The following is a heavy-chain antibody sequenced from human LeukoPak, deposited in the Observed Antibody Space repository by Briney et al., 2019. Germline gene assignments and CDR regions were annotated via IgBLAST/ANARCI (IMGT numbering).Heavy chain of an antibody. V-gene: IGHV3-30*02. D-gene: IGHD6-19*01. Sequence: GGSLRLSCAASGFTFSSYGMHWVRQAPGKGLKWVAFIRSDGSNKYYADSVKGRFTISRDNSKNTLYLQMNSLRAEDTAVYYCARILSSAWGELGYWGQGALVTVSS. J-gene: IGHJ4*02. CDR2: IRSDGSNK. CDR3: ARILSSAWGELGY. CDR1: GFTFSSYG.